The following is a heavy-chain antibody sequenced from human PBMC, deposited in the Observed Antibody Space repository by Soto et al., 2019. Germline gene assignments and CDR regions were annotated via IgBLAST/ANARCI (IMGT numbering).Heavy chain of an antibody. V-gene: IGHV3-33*01. D-gene: IGHD5-12*01. J-gene: IGHJ6*02. CDR2: IWYDGSNK. CDR1: GFTFRSYG. Sequence: GGSLRLSCAASGFTFRSYGMHWVRQAPGKGLEWVAVIWYDGSNKYYADSVKGRFTISRDNSKNTLYLQRNSLRAEDKAVYYCARDRVATRGPYYYYGMDVWGQGTTVTVS. CDR3: ARDRVATRGPYYYYGMDV.